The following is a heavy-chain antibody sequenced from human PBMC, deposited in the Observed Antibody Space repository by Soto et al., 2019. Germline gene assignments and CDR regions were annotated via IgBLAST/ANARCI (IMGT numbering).Heavy chain of an antibody. CDR2: ISAYNGNT. Sequence: QVQLVQSGAEVKKPGASVKVSCKASGYTFTSYGISWVRQAPGQGLEWMGWISAYNGNTNYAQKLQGRVTMTTDTXXSTAYMELRSLISDDTAVYYCASYHLNYYFYGMDVWGQGTTVTVSS. CDR3: ASYHLNYYFYGMDV. V-gene: IGHV1-18*01. CDR1: GYTFTSYG. J-gene: IGHJ6*02.